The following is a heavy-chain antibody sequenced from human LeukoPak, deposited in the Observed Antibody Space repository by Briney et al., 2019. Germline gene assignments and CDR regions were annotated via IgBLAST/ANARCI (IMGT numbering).Heavy chain of an antibody. CDR1: GYTFSVYY. CDR3: ARVGGFNGDFDY. Sequence: ASVKVSCKTSGYTFSVYYIQWVRQAPGLGLEWMGWINPNTGGTNYAQKFQGRVTMTRDTSISTAYMELSRLRSDDTAVYYCARVGGFNGDFDYWGQGTLVTVSS. J-gene: IGHJ4*02. CDR2: INPNTGGT. V-gene: IGHV1-2*02. D-gene: IGHD3-3*01.